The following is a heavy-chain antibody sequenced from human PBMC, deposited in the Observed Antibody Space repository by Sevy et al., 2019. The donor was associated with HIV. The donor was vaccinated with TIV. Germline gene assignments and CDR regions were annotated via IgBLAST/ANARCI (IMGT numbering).Heavy chain of an antibody. CDR3: TSILPAGVPAEYFQH. J-gene: IGHJ1*01. Sequence: GGSLRLSCAASGLTFSSYWMTWVRQAPGKGLEWVANINQGGSQEYYVDSVKGRFTISRDNAKNSLYLQMNSLRAEDTAVYYCTSILPAGVPAEYFQHWGQRTLVTVSS. CDR2: INQGGSQE. D-gene: IGHD2-2*01. CDR1: GLTFSSYW. V-gene: IGHV3-7*01.